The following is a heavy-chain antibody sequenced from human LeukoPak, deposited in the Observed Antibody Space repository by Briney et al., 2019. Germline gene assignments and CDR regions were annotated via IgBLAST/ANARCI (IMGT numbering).Heavy chain of an antibody. CDR3: ARAGGKIRGFGGFQQ. Sequence: GGSLRLSCAASGFTFSSYAMHWVRQAPGKGLEWLAVISFDGTKEYSAGSVKGRFSISRDNSKNTVFLQMNSLRLDDTAVYYCARAGGKIRGFGGFQQWGQGALVTVSS. CDR1: GFTFSSYA. CDR2: ISFDGTKE. V-gene: IGHV3-30*04. D-gene: IGHD3-10*01. J-gene: IGHJ1*01.